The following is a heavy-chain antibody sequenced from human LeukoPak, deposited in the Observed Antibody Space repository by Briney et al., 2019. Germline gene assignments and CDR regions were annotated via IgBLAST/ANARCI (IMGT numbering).Heavy chain of an antibody. D-gene: IGHD3-22*01. CDR3: ARAPRDSSSSNYMRRFDY. J-gene: IGHJ4*02. V-gene: IGHV4-38-2*01. CDR1: GYSISSDNY. CDR2: IYHGGST. Sequence: SETLSLTCAVSGYSISSDNYWVWIRQPPGQGLEWTGGIYHGGSTYYNPSLKSRVTMSVDTSKNQFSLKLSSVTAADTAVYYCARAPRDSSSSNYMRRFDYWGQGTLVTVSS.